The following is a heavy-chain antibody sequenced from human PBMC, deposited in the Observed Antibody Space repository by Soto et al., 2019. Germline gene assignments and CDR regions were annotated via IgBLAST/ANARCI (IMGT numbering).Heavy chain of an antibody. CDR3: ARDHGYSSSWYGGSYYYYGMDG. CDR1: GGSISSYY. D-gene: IGHD6-13*01. V-gene: IGHV4-59*01. Sequence: TLSLTCTVSGGSISSYYWSWIRQPPGKGLEWIGYIYYSGSTNYNPSLKSRVTISVDTSKNQFSLKLSSVTAADTAVYYCARDHGYSSSWYGGSYYYYGMDGWGQGTTVTVSS. J-gene: IGHJ6*02. CDR2: IYYSGST.